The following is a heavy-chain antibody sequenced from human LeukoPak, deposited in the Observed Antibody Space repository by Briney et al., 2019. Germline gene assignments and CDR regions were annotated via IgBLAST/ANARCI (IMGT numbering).Heavy chain of an antibody. J-gene: IGHJ5*02. CDR3: ATGYSSKDWFDP. Sequence: ASVKVSCKVSGYTLTELSMHWVRQAPGKGLEWMGGLDPEDGETIYAQKFQGRVTMTEDTSTDTAYMELSSLRSEDTAVYYCATGYSSKDWFDPWGQGTLVTVSS. D-gene: IGHD6-19*01. V-gene: IGHV1-24*01. CDR2: LDPEDGET. CDR1: GYTLTELS.